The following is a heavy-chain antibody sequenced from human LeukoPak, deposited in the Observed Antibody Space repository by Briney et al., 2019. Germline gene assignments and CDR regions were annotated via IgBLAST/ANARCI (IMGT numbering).Heavy chain of an antibody. Sequence: GGSLRLSCAASGFTFSSHGMHWVRQAPGKGLEWVAVTSYDGSNKFYADSVKGRLTVSRDHSKNTLYLQMNSLRAEDTAVYYCAKDRGLITMVRGVYFDYWGQGTLVTVSS. CDR3: AKDRGLITMVRGVYFDY. CDR1: GFTFSSHG. D-gene: IGHD3-10*01. J-gene: IGHJ4*02. V-gene: IGHV3-30*18. CDR2: TSYDGSNK.